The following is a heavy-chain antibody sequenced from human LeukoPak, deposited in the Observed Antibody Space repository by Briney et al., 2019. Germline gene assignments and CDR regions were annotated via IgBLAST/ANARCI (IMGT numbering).Heavy chain of an antibody. J-gene: IGHJ5*02. CDR2: TYYWSKWYN. CDR3: ARERGSYGSNWFDP. V-gene: IGHV6-1*01. D-gene: IGHD5-18*01. Sequence: SQPLSLTCAISGDSVSSNSAAWNCLRQSPSRGLEWLGNTYYWSKWYNDYAVSVKSRITLNPDTSKNQYTLQLNSVTPEDTAVYYCARERGSYGSNWFDPWGQGTLVTV. CDR1: GDSVSSNSAA.